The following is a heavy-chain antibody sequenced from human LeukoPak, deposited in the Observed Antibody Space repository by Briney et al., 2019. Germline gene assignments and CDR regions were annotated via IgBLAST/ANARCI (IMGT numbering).Heavy chain of an antibody. CDR2: IYSGGST. CDR1: GFTFNNYA. CDR3: AVSIAAAGTDDY. D-gene: IGHD6-13*01. V-gene: IGHV3-53*04. Sequence: QPGGSLRLSCAASGFTFNNYAMSWVRQAPGKGLEWVSVIYSGGSTYYADSVKGRFTISRHNSKNTLYLQMNSLRAEDTAVYYCAVSIAAAGTDDYWGQGTLVTVSS. J-gene: IGHJ4*02.